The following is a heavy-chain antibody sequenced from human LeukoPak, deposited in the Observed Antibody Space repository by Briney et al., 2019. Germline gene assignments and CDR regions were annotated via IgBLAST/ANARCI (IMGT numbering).Heavy chain of an antibody. Sequence: GGSLRLSCAASGFTLSSYDMNWVRQAPGKGLEWVSYMTSSGSNIYYADSVRGRFTISRDHAKNSLYLQMNSLSAEDTAVYYCARDLSAASGFDSWGQGTLVTVSS. CDR3: ARDLSAASGFDS. D-gene: IGHD6-13*01. CDR2: MTSSGSNI. J-gene: IGHJ4*02. V-gene: IGHV3-48*03. CDR1: GFTLSSYD.